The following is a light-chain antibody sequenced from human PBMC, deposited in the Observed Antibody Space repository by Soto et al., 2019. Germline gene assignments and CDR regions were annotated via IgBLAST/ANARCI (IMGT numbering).Light chain of an antibody. V-gene: IGKV3-20*01. J-gene: IGKJ2*01. CDR2: GAS. CDR1: QSVSSSY. CDR3: QQYYNTPYT. Sequence: EIVLTQSPGTLSLSPGERATLSCRASQSVSSSYLAWYQQKPGQAPRLLIYGASSRATGIPDRFSGSGSGTDFTLTISSLQAGDEAIYHCQQYYNTPYTFGQGTNLEIK.